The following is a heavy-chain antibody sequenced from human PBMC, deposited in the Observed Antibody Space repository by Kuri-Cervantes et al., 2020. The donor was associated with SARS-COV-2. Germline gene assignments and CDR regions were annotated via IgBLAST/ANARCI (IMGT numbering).Heavy chain of an antibody. D-gene: IGHD5-18*01. Sequence: GGSLGLSCAASGFTFSSYGMHWVRQAPGKGLEWVAFIRYDGSNKYYADSVKGRFTISRDNSKNTLYLQMNSLRAEDTAVYYCGSPRGHSYGYISFGAIDYWGQGTLVTVSS. CDR1: GFTFSSYG. CDR3: GSPRGHSYGYISFGAIDY. J-gene: IGHJ4*02. CDR2: IRYDGSNK. V-gene: IGHV3-30*02.